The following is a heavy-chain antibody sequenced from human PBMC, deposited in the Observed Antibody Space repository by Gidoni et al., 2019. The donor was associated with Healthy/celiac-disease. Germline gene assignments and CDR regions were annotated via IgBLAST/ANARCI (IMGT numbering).Heavy chain of an antibody. D-gene: IGHD2-2*01. CDR3: ARGGDIVVVDYGMDV. J-gene: IGHJ6*02. CDR1: GYTFTGYY. V-gene: IGHV1-2*02. CDR2: INPNSGGT. Sequence: QVQLVQSGAEVKKPGASVKVSCTASGYTFTGYYMHWVRQAPGQGLEWMGWINPNSGGTNYAQKFQGRVTMTRDTSISTAYMELSRLRSDDTAVYYCARGGDIVVVDYGMDVWGQGTTVTVSS.